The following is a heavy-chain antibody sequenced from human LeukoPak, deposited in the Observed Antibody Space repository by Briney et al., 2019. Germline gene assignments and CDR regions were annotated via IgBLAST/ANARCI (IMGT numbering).Heavy chain of an antibody. V-gene: IGHV3-30*18. Sequence: PGGSLRLSCAACGFTFSNYGMHWVRHAPGKGLEWGAVISFDGSNKYYADSVKGRFTISRDNSKNTLYLQMNSLRAEDTAVYYCAKSIVGATGDAFDIWGQGTMVTVSS. CDR1: GFTFSNYG. D-gene: IGHD1-26*01. CDR3: AKSIVGATGDAFDI. J-gene: IGHJ3*02. CDR2: ISFDGSNK.